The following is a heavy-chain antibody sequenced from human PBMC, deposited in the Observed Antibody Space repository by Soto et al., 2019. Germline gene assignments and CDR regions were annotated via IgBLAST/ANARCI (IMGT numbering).Heavy chain of an antibody. CDR3: AKDAPRYSGFDFSQ. V-gene: IGHV3-30*18. Sequence: QVQLVESGGGVVQPGRSLRLSCEASGFSLSTYGMHWVRQAPGKGLEWVAVISYDGSNKYHADSVKGRFTISRDNSRNTLYLQMNSLRHDDTAVYYCAKDAPRYSGFDFSQWGQGTLVTVSS. D-gene: IGHD5-12*01. J-gene: IGHJ4*02. CDR1: GFSLSTYG. CDR2: ISYDGSNK.